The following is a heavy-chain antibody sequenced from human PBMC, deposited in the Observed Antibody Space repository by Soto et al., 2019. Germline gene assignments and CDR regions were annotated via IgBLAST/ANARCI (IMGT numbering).Heavy chain of an antibody. CDR2: ISYDGSNK. J-gene: IGHJ6*02. CDR3: PNLIATKVRYYGMHV. Sequence: GGSLRLSCAASGFTFSSYGMHWVRQAPGKGLEWVAVISYDGSNKYYADSVKGRFTISRDNSKNTLYLQMNSLRAEDTAVYYCPNLIATKVRYYGMHVWDQGTTVTVSS. CDR1: GFTFSSYG. D-gene: IGHD6-13*01. V-gene: IGHV3-30*18.